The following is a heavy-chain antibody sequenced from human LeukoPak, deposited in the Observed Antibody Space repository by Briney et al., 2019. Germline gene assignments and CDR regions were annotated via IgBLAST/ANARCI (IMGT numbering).Heavy chain of an antibody. CDR2: IYYSGST. CDR3: ARAGGSGWHAFDI. Sequence: SETLSLTCTVSGGSVSSGSYYWSWMRQPPGKGLEWIGYIYYSGSTNYNPSLKSRVTISVDTSKNQFSLKLSSVTAADTAVYYCARAGGSGWHAFDIWGQGTMVTVSS. CDR1: GGSVSSGSYY. J-gene: IGHJ3*02. D-gene: IGHD6-19*01. V-gene: IGHV4-61*01.